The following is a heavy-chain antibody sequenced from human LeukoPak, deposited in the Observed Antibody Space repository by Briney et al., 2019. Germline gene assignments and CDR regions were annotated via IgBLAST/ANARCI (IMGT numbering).Heavy chain of an antibody. V-gene: IGHV4-39*07. J-gene: IGHJ4*02. CDR3: ARWSGKGFDY. Sequence: KPSETLSLTCTVSGGSISSSSYYWGWIRQPPGKGLEWIGSIYYSGSTYYNPSLKSRVTISVDTSKNQFSLKLSSVTAADTAVYYCARWSGKGFDYWGQGTLVTVSS. CDR2: IYYSGST. CDR1: GGSISSSSYY. D-gene: IGHD3-10*01.